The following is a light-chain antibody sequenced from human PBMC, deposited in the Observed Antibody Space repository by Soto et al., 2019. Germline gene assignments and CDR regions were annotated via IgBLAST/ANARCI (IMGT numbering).Light chain of an antibody. CDR3: QQYNSYSGT. Sequence: IHRTHSPSTLSASLGDIVTITCRASQSISSWLAWYQQKPGKAPKLLIYAASSLESGVPSRFSGSGSGTEFTLTISSLQPDDFATYYCQQYNSYSGTFGQGTKVDIK. J-gene: IGKJ1*01. CDR2: AAS. CDR1: QSISSW. V-gene: IGKV1-5*01.